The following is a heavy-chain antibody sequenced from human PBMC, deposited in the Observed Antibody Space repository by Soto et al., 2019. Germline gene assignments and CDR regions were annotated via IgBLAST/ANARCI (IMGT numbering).Heavy chain of an antibody. Sequence: GGSLRLSCAASGFAFNNQDMCWVRQAPGKGLEWVSGISADATRAYYRDSVRGRFSISRDNSNNMLYLQMHSLRADDTARYYCAKDAPRPNGWFFFDPWGQGIVVTVSS. D-gene: IGHD6-19*01. CDR3: AKDAPRPNGWFFFDP. V-gene: IGHV3-23*01. J-gene: IGHJ5*02. CDR2: ISADATRA. CDR1: GFAFNNQD.